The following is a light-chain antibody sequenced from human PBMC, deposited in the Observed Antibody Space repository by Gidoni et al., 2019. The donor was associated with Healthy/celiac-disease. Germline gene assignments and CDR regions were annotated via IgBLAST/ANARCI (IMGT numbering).Light chain of an antibody. CDR2: GAS. J-gene: IGKJ1*01. V-gene: IGKV3-15*01. CDR1: QSVSSN. Sequence: EIVMTQSPATLSVSPGERATLSCRASQSVSSNLAWYQQKPDQAPRLLIYGASTRATGIPARFSGSGSGKEFTLTISSLQSEDFAVYYWQQDNKWTQTFGQGTKVEIK. CDR3: QQDNKWTQT.